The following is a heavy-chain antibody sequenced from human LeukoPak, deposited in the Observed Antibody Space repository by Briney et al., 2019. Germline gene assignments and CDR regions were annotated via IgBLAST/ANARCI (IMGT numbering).Heavy chain of an antibody. V-gene: IGHV4-38-2*02. Sequence: SETLSLTCTVSGYSISSGYYWGWIRQPPGKGLEWIGSIYHSGSTYYNPSLKSRVTISVDTSKNQFSLKLSSVTAADTAVYYCARWVEMATITNPDAFDIWGQGTMVTVSS. CDR3: ARWVEMATITNPDAFDI. CDR2: IYHSGST. CDR1: GYSISSGYY. D-gene: IGHD5-24*01. J-gene: IGHJ3*02.